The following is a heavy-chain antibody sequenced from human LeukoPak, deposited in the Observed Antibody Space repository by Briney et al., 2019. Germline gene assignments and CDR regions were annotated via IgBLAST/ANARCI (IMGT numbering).Heavy chain of an antibody. J-gene: IGHJ5*02. Sequence: GGSLRLSCAASGFTFSSYAMSWVRQAPGKGLEWVSAISGSDGSTYYADSVKGRFTISRDNSKNTLYLQMNSLRAEDTAVYYCAKDSNYDFWSGEQFDPWGQGTLVTVSS. CDR1: GFTFSSYA. D-gene: IGHD3-3*01. CDR2: ISGSDGST. CDR3: AKDSNYDFWSGEQFDP. V-gene: IGHV3-23*01.